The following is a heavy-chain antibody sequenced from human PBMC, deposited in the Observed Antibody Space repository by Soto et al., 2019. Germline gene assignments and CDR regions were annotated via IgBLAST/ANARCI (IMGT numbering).Heavy chain of an antibody. D-gene: IGHD3-16*01. CDR1: GFSLSSSGVG. V-gene: IGHV2-5*02. Sequence: QITLKESGPTPVKPTQTLTPTCTFSGFSLSSSGVGVGWIRQPPGKALECLALMYGDDGECYTPSLKTRLTSTKETTKKQVILTITNMDPVDTATYYCAHREGGEYVWGSYKAAFAVWGKGTLVTVSS. CDR2: MYGDDGE. CDR3: AHREGGEYVWGSYKAAFAV. J-gene: IGHJ3*01.